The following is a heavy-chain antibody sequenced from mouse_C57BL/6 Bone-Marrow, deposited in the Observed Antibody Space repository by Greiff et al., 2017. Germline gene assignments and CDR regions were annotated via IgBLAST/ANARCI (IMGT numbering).Heavy chain of an antibody. Sequence: VQLQQSGAELARPGASVKMSCKASGYTFTSYTMHWVKQRPGQGLEWIGYINPSSGYTKYNQKFKDKATLTADKSSSTAYMQLSSLTSEDSAVYYCARLIPVYDGYYGYFDVWGTGTTVTVSS. J-gene: IGHJ1*03. V-gene: IGHV1-4*01. CDR2: INPSSGYT. CDR3: ARLIPVYDGYYGYFDV. D-gene: IGHD2-3*01. CDR1: GYTFTSYT.